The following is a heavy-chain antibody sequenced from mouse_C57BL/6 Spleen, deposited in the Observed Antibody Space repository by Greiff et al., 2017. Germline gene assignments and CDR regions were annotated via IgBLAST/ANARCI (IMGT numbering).Heavy chain of an antibody. V-gene: IGHV1-39*01. CDR1: GYSFTDYN. J-gene: IGHJ1*03. D-gene: IGHD1-1*01. CDR2: INPNYGTT. Sequence: VQLQQSGPELVKPGASVTISCKASGYSFTDYNMNWVKQSNGKSLEWIGVINPNYGTTSYNQKFKGKATLTAAPSSSTAYMQLNSLTSEDYAVXYCASRNYYDSSSPFWYFDVWGTGTTVTVSS. CDR3: ASRNYYDSSSPFWYFDV.